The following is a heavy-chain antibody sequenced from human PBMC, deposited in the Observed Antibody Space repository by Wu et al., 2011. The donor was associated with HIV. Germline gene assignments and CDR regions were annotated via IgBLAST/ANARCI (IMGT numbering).Heavy chain of an antibody. D-gene: IGHD3-22*01. CDR2: ISAYNGDX. J-gene: IGHJ4*02. V-gene: IGHV1-18*01. CDR3: ARDSYYYDSSGGPGGY. Sequence: VRQAPGQGLEWMGWISAYNGDXKYAQKLQGRVTMTTDTSTSTAYVELRSLRSDDTAFYYCARDSYYYDSSGGPGGYWGQGILVTVSS.